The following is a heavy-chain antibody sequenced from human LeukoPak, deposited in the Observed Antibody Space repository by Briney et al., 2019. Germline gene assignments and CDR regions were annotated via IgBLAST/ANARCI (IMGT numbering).Heavy chain of an antibody. CDR1: GYTFTSYY. V-gene: IGHV1-46*01. J-gene: IGHJ6*02. D-gene: IGHD6-19*01. Sequence: GASVKVSCKASGYTFTSYYMHWVRQAPGQGLEWMGIINPSGGSTIYAQKFQGRVTMTRDTSTSTVYMELSSLRSEDTAVYYCARDSGWLGPLGGMDVWGQGTTVTVSS. CDR2: INPSGGST. CDR3: ARDSGWLGPLGGMDV.